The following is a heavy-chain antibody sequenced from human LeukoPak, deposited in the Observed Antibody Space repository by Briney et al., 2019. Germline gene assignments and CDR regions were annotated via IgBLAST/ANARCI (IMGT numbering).Heavy chain of an antibody. CDR3: ARGDGYNDAEYLQH. Sequence: RGSLRLSCAASGFTFSSYGMHWVRQAPGKGLEWVAVIWYDGSNKYYGDSVKGRFTISRGNSKKTLYLQMNSLRVEDTAVYYCARGDGYNDAEYLQHWGQGTLVTV. CDR1: GFTFSSYG. V-gene: IGHV3-33*01. CDR2: IWYDGSNK. D-gene: IGHD5-24*01. J-gene: IGHJ1*01.